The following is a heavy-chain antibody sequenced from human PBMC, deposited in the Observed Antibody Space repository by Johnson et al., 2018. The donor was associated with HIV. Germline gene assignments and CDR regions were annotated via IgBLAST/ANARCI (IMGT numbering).Heavy chain of an antibody. V-gene: IGHV3-20*04. CDR3: ASSQGSGEGAFDI. CDR2: INWTGGSK. D-gene: IGHD2-21*01. J-gene: IGHJ3*02. CDR1: GFTFDDYG. Sequence: VQLVESGGGVVRPGGSLRLSCAASGFTFDDYGMSWVRQAPGKGLEWVSGINWTGGSKGYADSVKGRFTISRDNAKNSLYLQMNSLRVEDTAVYYCASSQGSGEGAFDIWGQGTMVTVPS.